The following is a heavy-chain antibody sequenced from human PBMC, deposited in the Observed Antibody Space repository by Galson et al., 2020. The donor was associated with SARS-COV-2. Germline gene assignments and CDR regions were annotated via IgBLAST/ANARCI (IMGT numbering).Heavy chain of an antibody. D-gene: IGHD1-26*01. J-gene: IGHJ5*02. Sequence: ASETLSLTCTVSGGSIRRDYWSWIRRPPGKRLEWIGFIYFSGTTNYNPSLMSRVTISVDTSKNQFSLNLSSVSAADTAVYYCARGGSYVRNWFDPWGQGTLVTVSS. CDR3: ARGGSYVRNWFDP. CDR2: IYFSGTT. V-gene: IGHV4-59*01. CDR1: GGSIRRDY.